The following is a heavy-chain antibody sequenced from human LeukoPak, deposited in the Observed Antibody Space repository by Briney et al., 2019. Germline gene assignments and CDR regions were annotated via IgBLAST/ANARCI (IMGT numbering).Heavy chain of an antibody. Sequence: GGSLRLSCAASGFTFSGYEMNWVRQAPGKGLEWVPYSSSSGSTIYYADSVKGRFSISRDNAKNSLYLQMNSLRAEDTAVYYCARGPYDSYFDYWGQGTLVTVSS. J-gene: IGHJ4*02. V-gene: IGHV3-48*03. CDR3: ARGPYDSYFDY. CDR2: SSSSGSTI. CDR1: GFTFSGYE. D-gene: IGHD5-12*01.